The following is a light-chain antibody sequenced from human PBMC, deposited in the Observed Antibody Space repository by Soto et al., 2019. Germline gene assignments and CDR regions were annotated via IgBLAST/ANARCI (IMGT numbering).Light chain of an antibody. CDR3: QQSASTPPFA. J-gene: IGKJ3*01. CDR2: AAS. CDR1: QSISIY. V-gene: IGKV1-39*01. Sequence: DIQMTQSPSSLSASVGDRVTITCRASQSISIYLNWYQQKPGKAPKLLIYAASSLQSGVASRFSTDGAGTDFTLTISSLQPEDCATYYCQQSASTPPFAFGPGTKVDI.